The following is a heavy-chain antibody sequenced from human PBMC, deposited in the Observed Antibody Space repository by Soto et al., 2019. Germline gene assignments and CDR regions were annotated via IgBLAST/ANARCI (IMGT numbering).Heavy chain of an antibody. CDR3: ARDAGTTGGYYYYYGMDV. Sequence: PSETLSLTCAVSGGSISSSNWWSWVRQPPGKGLEWIGEIYHSGSTNYNPSLKSRVTISVDKSKNQFSLKLSSVTAADTDVYYCARDAGTTGGYYYYYGMDVWGQGTTVTVSS. CDR2: IYHSGST. V-gene: IGHV4-4*02. D-gene: IGHD1-1*01. J-gene: IGHJ6*02. CDR1: GGSISSSNW.